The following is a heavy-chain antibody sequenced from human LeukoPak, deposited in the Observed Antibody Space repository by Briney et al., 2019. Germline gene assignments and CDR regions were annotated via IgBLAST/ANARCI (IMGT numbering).Heavy chain of an antibody. CDR3: ARDRGGSYSIDH. CDR1: GYALTSSH. V-gene: IGHV1-46*01. CDR2: INCGDGYT. D-gene: IGHD1-26*01. Sequence: GASVKVSCKASGYALTSSHAHWVRQAPGQGLEWMGIINCGDGYTNYAQKFQGRVSVTSDTSTSTIYMELSSLRAEDTAIYYCARDRGGSYSIDHWGQGTLVTVSS. J-gene: IGHJ4*02.